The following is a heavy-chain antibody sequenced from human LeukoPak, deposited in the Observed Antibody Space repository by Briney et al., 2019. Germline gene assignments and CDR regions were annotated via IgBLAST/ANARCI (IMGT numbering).Heavy chain of an antibody. CDR2: ISVYNGNT. V-gene: IGHV1-18*04. Sequence: ASVKVSCKASGYTFTSYDIIWVRQAPGQGLEWMGWISVYNGNTNYAQKLQGRVTMTTDTSTSTAYMELRSLRSDDTAVYYCARKAAAVDFDYWGQGTLVTVSS. CDR3: ARKAAAVDFDY. J-gene: IGHJ4*02. D-gene: IGHD6-13*01. CDR1: GYTFTSYD.